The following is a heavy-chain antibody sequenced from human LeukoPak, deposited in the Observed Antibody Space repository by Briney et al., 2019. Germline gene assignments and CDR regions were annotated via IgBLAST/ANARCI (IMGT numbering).Heavy chain of an antibody. V-gene: IGHV3-23*01. J-gene: IGHJ4*02. CDR1: GGSISGYY. CDR3: AKVVVTAIDPYYFDY. CDR2: ISGSGTNT. Sequence: PSKTLSLTCTVSGGSISGYYWSWVRQAPGKGLEWVSTISGSGTNTYYADSVKGRFTISRDSSKNTLYLQMNNLRADDTAVYYCAKVVVTAIDPYYFDYWGQGTLITVSS. D-gene: IGHD2-21*02.